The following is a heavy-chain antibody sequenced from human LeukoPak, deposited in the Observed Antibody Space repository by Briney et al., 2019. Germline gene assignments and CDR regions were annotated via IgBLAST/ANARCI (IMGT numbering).Heavy chain of an antibody. V-gene: IGHV3-30*04. Sequence: GGSLRLSCAASGFTFSYSSMHWVRQAPGKGLEWVAGISYDGHYKGYADSVRGRFTISRDDSKNHLYLEMSGLRPEDAAVYYCTKAAQQLVLPFDSWGQGALVTVSS. CDR3: TKAAQQLVLPFDS. CDR2: ISYDGHYK. D-gene: IGHD6-13*01. CDR1: GFTFSYSS. J-gene: IGHJ4*02.